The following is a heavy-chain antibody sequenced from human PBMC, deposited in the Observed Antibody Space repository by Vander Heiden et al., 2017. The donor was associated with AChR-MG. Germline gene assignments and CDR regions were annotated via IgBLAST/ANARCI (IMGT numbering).Heavy chain of an antibody. CDR3: ARESRYGSGSYYYYYYYGMDV. V-gene: IGHV4-34*01. Sequence: QVQLQQWGAGLLKPSETLSLTCAVYGGSFSGYYWIWIRQPPGKGLEWIGEINHSGSTNYNPSLKSRVTISVDTSKNQFSLKLSSVTAADTAVYYCARESRYGSGSYYYYYYYGMDVWGQGTTVTVSS. CDR2: INHSGST. J-gene: IGHJ6*02. D-gene: IGHD3-10*01. CDR1: GGSFSGYY.